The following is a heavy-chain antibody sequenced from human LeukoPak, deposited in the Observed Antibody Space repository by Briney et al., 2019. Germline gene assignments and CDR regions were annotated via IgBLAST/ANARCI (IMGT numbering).Heavy chain of an antibody. CDR3: ARDRPNRDYYGMDV. Sequence: SETLSLTCAVYGGSFSGYYWSWIRQPPGKGLEWIGEINHSGSTNYNPSLKSRVTISVDTSKNQFSLKLSSVTAADTAVYYCARDRPNRDYYGMDVWGQGTTVTVSS. CDR2: INHSGST. CDR1: GGSFSGYY. V-gene: IGHV4-34*01. D-gene: IGHD1-14*01. J-gene: IGHJ6*02.